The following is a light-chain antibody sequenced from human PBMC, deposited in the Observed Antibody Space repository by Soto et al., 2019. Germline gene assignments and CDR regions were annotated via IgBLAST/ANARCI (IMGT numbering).Light chain of an antibody. CDR1: QSISSN. V-gene: IGKV3D-15*01. J-gene: IGKJ4*01. CDR2: RTS. Sequence: EIVMTQSPATLSVSPGERATLSCRASQSISSNLAWYQQKPGQAPRLLMFRTSSRATGIPARFSGSGSGTDFTLTISSLEPEDFAVYYCQQHSNWPLTFGGGTKVDIK. CDR3: QQHSNWPLT.